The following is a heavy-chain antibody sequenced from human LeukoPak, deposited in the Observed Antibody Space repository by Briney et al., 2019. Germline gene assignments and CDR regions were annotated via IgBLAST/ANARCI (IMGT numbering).Heavy chain of an antibody. J-gene: IGHJ4*02. V-gene: IGHV1-69*01. Sequence: VASVKVSCKASGGTFSSYAISWVRQAPGQGLEWMGGIIPIFGTANYAQKFQGRVTITADESTSTAYMELSSLRSEDTAVYYCARDSYSSGWLRHFDYWGQGTLVIVSS. CDR3: ARDSYSSGWLRHFDY. CDR2: IIPIFGTA. D-gene: IGHD6-19*01. CDR1: GGTFSSYA.